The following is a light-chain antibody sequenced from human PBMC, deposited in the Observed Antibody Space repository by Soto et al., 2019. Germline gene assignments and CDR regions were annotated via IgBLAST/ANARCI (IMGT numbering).Light chain of an antibody. J-gene: IGKJ4*01. V-gene: IGKV3-20*01. CDR3: QQYGDSPLT. CDR2: GAS. CDR1: QTVSGSY. Sequence: ENVLTQSPGTLSLSPGERATLSCRASQTVSGSYVAWYQQKPGQTPRLLIYGASSRAIGIPDRFSGSGSGTDFTLTISRLEPEDFAVYHCQQYGDSPLTFGGGTKVDIK.